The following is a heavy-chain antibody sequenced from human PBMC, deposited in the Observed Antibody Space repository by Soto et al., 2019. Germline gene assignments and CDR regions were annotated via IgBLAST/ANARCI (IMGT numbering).Heavy chain of an antibody. CDR2: ISSSSSYI. V-gene: IGHV3-21*01. Sequence: GGSLRLSCAASGFTFSSYSMNWVRQAPGKGLEWVSSISSSSSYIYYADSVKGRFTISRDNAKNSLYLQMNSLRAKDTAVYYCAIAVAGAVDYWGQGTLVTSPQ. D-gene: IGHD6-19*01. J-gene: IGHJ4*02. CDR3: AIAVAGAVDY. CDR1: GFTFSSYS.